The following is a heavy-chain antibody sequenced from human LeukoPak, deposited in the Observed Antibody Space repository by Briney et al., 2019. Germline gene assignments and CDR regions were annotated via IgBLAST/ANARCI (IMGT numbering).Heavy chain of an antibody. CDR3: ARDRVAVAGHQYFQH. CDR1: GFTFSSYA. J-gene: IGHJ1*01. D-gene: IGHD6-19*01. Sequence: GRSLRLSCAASGFTFSSYAMHWVRQAPGKGLEWVAVISYDGSNKYYADSVKGRFTNSRDNSKNTLYLQMNSLRAEDTAVYYCARDRVAVAGHQYFQHWGQGTLVTVSS. V-gene: IGHV3-30*04. CDR2: ISYDGSNK.